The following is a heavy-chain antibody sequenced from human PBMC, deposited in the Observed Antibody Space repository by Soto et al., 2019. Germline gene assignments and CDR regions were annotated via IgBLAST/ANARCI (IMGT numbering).Heavy chain of an antibody. J-gene: IGHJ3*02. CDR3: ARDSSRLGLRLGELSPSDAFDI. V-gene: IGHV4-39*07. CDR2: IYYSGST. Sequence: SETLSLTCTVSGGSISSSSYYWGWIRHPPGKGLEWIGSIYYSGSTYYNPSLKSRVTISVDTSKNPFSLKLSSVTAADTAVYYCARDSSRLGLRLGELSPSDAFDIWGQGTMVTVSS. D-gene: IGHD3-16*02. CDR1: GGSISSSSYY.